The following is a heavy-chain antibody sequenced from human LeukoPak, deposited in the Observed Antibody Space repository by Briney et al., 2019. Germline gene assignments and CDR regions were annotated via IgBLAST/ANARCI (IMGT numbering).Heavy chain of an antibody. CDR3: ATRRGYTYN. CDR1: GFTFSSYE. J-gene: IGHJ4*02. CDR2: ISSSGSTI. D-gene: IGHD5-18*01. Sequence: GGSLRLSCAASGFTFSSYEMNWVRQAPGRGLEWVSYISSSGSTIYYADSAKGRFTISRDNAKNSLYLQMTSLRAEDTAVYYCATRRGYTYNWGQGTLVTVSS. V-gene: IGHV3-48*03.